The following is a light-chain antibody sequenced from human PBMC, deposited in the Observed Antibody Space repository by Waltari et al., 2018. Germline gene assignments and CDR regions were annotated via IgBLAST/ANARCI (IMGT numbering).Light chain of an antibody. Sequence: AIRITQSPSSLSASTGDRVTITCRASQGISSYLAWYQQKPGKAPKLLIYGASTLQSGVPSRFSGSGSGTDFTLTISCLQSGDFATYYCQQYHNYPFFGGGTRVEIK. CDR2: GAS. CDR3: QQYHNYPF. CDR1: QGISSY. V-gene: IGKV1-8*01. J-gene: IGKJ4*01.